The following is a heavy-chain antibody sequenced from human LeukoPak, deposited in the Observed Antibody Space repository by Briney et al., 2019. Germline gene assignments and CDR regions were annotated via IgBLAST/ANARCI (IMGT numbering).Heavy chain of an antibody. D-gene: IGHD1-14*01. CDR3: ARDQQYHRPAGWFDP. CDR1: GGFSSRYY. CDR2: IYYNAGT. V-gene: IGHV4-59*08. Sequence: SETLSLTCTVSGGFSSRYYWNWIRQPPGKGLEWIGYIYYNAGTKSNPNLESRVTISMDTSKNRFSLRLNSVTAADTAVYYCARDQQYHRPAGWFDPWGQGTLVTVSS. J-gene: IGHJ5*02.